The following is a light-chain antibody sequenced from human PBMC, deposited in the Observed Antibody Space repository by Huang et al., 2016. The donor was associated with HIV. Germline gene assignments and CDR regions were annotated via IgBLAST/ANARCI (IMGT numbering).Light chain of an antibody. CDR2: AAS. V-gene: IGKV1-8*01. CDR3: QQYYSYRT. CDR1: QDINNF. J-gene: IGKJ1*01. Sequence: AIRMTQSPSSLSASTGDRVNITCRASQDINNFLAWYQQKPGKAPNLLIYAASILETGVPSRFSGSGSGTEFNLSIGCLQSEDFATYYCQQYYSYRTFGQGTQVEIK.